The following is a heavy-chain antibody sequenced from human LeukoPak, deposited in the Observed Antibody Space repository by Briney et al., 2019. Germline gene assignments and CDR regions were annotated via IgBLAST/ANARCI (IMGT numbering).Heavy chain of an antibody. D-gene: IGHD3-10*01. V-gene: IGHV4-59*08. CDR2: IYYSGST. Sequence: SETLSLTCTVSGGSIRSYYWSWIRQPPGKGLEWIGYIYYSGSTTYNTSLTSRVTLSVDKSNNHFSQNLSSVTAADTAVYYCARQRGVTRAFDIWGQGTVVTVSS. CDR3: ARQRGVTRAFDI. J-gene: IGHJ3*02. CDR1: GGSIRSYY.